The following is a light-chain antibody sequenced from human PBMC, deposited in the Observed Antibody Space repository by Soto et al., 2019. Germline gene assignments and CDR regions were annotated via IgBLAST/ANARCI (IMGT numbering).Light chain of an antibody. CDR1: QSVSSSY. CDR2: GAS. Sequence: EIVLTQSPGTLSLSPGERATHSCRASQSVSSSYLAWYQQKPGQAPRLLIYGASSRATGIPDRFSGSGSGTDFTLTISRLEPEDFAVYYCHQYASSPRTFGQGTKVEIK. V-gene: IGKV3-20*01. J-gene: IGKJ1*01. CDR3: HQYASSPRT.